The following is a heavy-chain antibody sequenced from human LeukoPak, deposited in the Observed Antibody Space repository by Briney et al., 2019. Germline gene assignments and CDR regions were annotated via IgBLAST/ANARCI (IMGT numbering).Heavy chain of an antibody. CDR3: ARRAKFYYYMDV. CDR2: IYQSGST. J-gene: IGHJ6*03. CDR1: GYSFSSGYY. V-gene: IGHV4-38-2*02. Sequence: SETLSLTCTVSGYSFSSGYYWGWIRQPPGKGLESIGSIYQSGSTYYNPSLKSRVTISVDTSKNQFSLKLSSVTAADTAVYYCARRAKFYYYMDVWGKGSTVT.